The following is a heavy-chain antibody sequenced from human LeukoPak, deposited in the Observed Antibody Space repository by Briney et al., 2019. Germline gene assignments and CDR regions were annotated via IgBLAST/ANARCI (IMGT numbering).Heavy chain of an antibody. J-gene: IGHJ4*02. CDR3: ARDRGVWSGYLFDY. D-gene: IGHD3-3*01. CDR1: EITFSSYW. Sequence: GGSLRLSCAASEITFSSYWMSWVRQAPGKGLEWVANIKEDGSEKYYVDSVKGRFTISRDNARNSLYLQMNSLRAEDTAVYYCARDRGVWSGYLFDYWGQGTLVTVSS. V-gene: IGHV3-7*01. CDR2: IKEDGSEK.